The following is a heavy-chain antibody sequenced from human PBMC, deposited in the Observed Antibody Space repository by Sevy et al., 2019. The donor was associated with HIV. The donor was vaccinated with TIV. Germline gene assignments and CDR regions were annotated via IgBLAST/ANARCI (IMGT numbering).Heavy chain of an antibody. Sequence: ASVKVSCKASGYTFTSYGISWVRQAPGQGLEWMGWISAYNGNTNYAQKLQGRVTMTTDTSTSTAYMELRSLRSDDTAVYYCAGDDTVTTISFYYYYGMDVWGQGTTVTVSS. CDR2: ISAYNGNT. V-gene: IGHV1-18*04. D-gene: IGHD4-17*01. J-gene: IGHJ6*02. CDR3: AGDDTVTTISFYYYYGMDV. CDR1: GYTFTSYG.